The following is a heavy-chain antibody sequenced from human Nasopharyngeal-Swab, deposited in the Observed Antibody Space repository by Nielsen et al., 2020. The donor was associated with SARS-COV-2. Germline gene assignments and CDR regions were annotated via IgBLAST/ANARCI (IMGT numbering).Heavy chain of an antibody. Sequence: GESLKISCAASGFTFKNYGMHWVRRAPGKGLEWVGGISYDGSYNNYEDSVKGRFTISRDNSRDTLFLQMNSLRPEDTAVYYCAKDSRYGAYVQHLDYWGQGVLVTVSS. V-gene: IGHV3-30*18. CDR3: AKDSRYGAYVQHLDY. CDR2: ISYDGSYN. CDR1: GFTFKNYG. J-gene: IGHJ4*02. D-gene: IGHD4/OR15-4a*01.